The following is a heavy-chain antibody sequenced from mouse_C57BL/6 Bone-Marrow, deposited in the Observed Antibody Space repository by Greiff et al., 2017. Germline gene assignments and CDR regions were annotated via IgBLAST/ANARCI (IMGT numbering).Heavy chain of an antibody. CDR1: GYTFTDYN. CDR3: ARDYGSLYWYFDV. V-gene: IGHV1-18*01. Sequence: EVQLQESGPELVKPGASVKIPCKASGYTFTDYNMDWVKQSHGKSLEWIGDFNPNNGGTIYNQKFKGKATLTVDKSSSTAYMELRSLTSEDTAVYYCARDYGSLYWYFDVWGTGTTVTVSS. J-gene: IGHJ1*03. D-gene: IGHD1-1*01. CDR2: FNPNNGGT.